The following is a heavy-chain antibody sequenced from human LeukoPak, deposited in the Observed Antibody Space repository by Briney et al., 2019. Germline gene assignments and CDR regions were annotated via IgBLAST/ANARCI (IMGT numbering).Heavy chain of an antibody. Sequence: GASVKVSCKASGYTFTSYGVSWVRQAPGQGLEWMGWISAYNGNTNYAQKLQGRVTMTTDTSTSTAYMELRSLRSDDTAAYYCARDELGSGDYYGSGSYYNPLDYWGQGTLVTVSS. CDR2: ISAYNGNT. CDR3: ARDELGSGDYYGSGSYYNPLDY. J-gene: IGHJ4*02. V-gene: IGHV1-18*01. CDR1: GYTFTSYG. D-gene: IGHD3-10*01.